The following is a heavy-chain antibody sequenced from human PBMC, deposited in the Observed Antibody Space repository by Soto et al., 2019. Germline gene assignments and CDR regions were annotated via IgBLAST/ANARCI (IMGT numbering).Heavy chain of an antibody. CDR1: GFTFSSYA. CDR2: ISGSGGST. J-gene: IGHJ6*03. D-gene: IGHD3-3*01. CDR3: ARDYDFWSGLRTTDYYYYYMDV. V-gene: IGHV3-23*01. Sequence: GGSLRLSCAASGFTFSSYAMSWVRQAPGKGLEWVSAISGSGGSTYYADSVKGRFTISRDNSKNTLYLQMNSLRAEDTAVYYCARDYDFWSGLRTTDYYYYYMDVWGKGTTVTVSS.